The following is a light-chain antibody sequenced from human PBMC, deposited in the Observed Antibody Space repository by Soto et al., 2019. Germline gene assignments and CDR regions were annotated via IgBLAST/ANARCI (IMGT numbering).Light chain of an antibody. J-gene: IGKJ1*01. CDR3: QQYGSSPQT. V-gene: IGKV3-20*01. CDR2: GAS. CDR1: QSVDSNY. Sequence: EIVLTQSPGTLSLSPGERATLSCRASQSVDSNYLAWYQQKPGQAPRLPIYGASSRATGIPDRFSGSGSGTDFTLTISRLEPEDFAVYYCQQYGSSPQTFGQGTKVEIK.